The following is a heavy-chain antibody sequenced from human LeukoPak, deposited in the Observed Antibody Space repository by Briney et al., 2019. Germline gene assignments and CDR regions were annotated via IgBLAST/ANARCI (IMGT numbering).Heavy chain of an antibody. V-gene: IGHV3-9*01. CDR3: AKQAPAMVVGSLDY. D-gene: IGHD5-18*01. Sequence: GGSLRLSCAASGFTFDDYAMHWVRQVPGKGLEWVSGISGKSSSIAYAGSVKGRFTISRDNSKNTLYLQMNSLRAEDTALYYCAKQAPAMVVGSLDYWGQGTLVTVSS. CDR1: GFTFDDYA. CDR2: ISGKSSSI. J-gene: IGHJ4*02.